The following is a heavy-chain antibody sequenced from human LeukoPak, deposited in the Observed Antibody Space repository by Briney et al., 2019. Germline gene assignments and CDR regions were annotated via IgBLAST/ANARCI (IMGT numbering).Heavy chain of an antibody. CDR2: IKQDGSQK. V-gene: IGHV3-7*01. Sequence: GGSLRLSCVASGFTFSNYWMSWVRQAPGKGLEWLANIKQDGSQKYYVDSVKGRFTIARDNAKNSVYLEMNSLRADDTAVYYCARSARLMRGVVEVTALDDWGQGTLVTVPS. CDR3: ARSARLMRGVVEVTALDD. D-gene: IGHD3-3*01. CDR1: GFTFSNYW. J-gene: IGHJ4*02.